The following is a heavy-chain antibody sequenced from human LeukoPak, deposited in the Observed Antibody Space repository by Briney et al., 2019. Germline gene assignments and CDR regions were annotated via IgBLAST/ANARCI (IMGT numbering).Heavy chain of an antibody. CDR2: INHSGST. D-gene: IGHD3-22*01. CDR1: GGSFSGYY. Sequence: SETLSLTCAVYGGSFSGYYWSWIRQPPGKGLEWIGEINHSGSTNYNPSLKSRVTISVDTSKNQFSLKLSSVTAADTAVYYCARIHYYDSSGYYYSGYSDAFDIWGQGTMVTVSS. CDR3: ARIHYYDSSGYYYSGYSDAFDI. J-gene: IGHJ3*02. V-gene: IGHV4-34*01.